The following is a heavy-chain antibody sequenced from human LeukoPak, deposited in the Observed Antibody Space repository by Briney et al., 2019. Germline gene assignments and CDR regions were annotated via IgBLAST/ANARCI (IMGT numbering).Heavy chain of an antibody. D-gene: IGHD3-3*01. V-gene: IGHV4-34*01. CDR1: GGSFSGYY. CDR2: IDHSGST. J-gene: IGHJ6*03. Sequence: SETLSLTCAVYGGSFSGYYWSWIRQPPGKGLEWLGEIDHSGSTNYNSSLKSRGTISVDTSKNQFSLKLSSVTAADTAVYYCARQTITTSGVVITVGPGYMDVWGKGTTVTVSS. CDR3: ARQTITTSGVVITVGPGYMDV.